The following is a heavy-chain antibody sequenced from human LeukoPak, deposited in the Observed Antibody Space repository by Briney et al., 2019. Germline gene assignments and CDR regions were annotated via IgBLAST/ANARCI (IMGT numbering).Heavy chain of an antibody. CDR2: IHTSGST. D-gene: IGHD3-22*01. CDR3: ARDQYYYDSSGYYRFDY. Sequence: SETLSLTCNVSGYSISSGYYWSWIRQPAGKGLEWIGRIHTSGSTNYNSSLKSRVTMSVDMSKNQFSLKLSSVTAADTAVYYCARDQYYYDSSGYYRFDYWGQGTLVTVSS. J-gene: IGHJ4*02. CDR1: GYSISSGYY. V-gene: IGHV4-4*07.